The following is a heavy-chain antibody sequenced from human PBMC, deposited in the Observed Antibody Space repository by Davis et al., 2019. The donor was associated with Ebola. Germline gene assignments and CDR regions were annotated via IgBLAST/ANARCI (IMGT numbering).Heavy chain of an antibody. V-gene: IGHV3-21*04. J-gene: IGHJ4*02. CDR3: ASDILTGYYPY. D-gene: IGHD3-9*01. CDR1: TFTFSTYS. CDR2: ISGSGFYI. Sequence: PGGSLRLSCAVSTFTFSTYSMNWVRQAPGKGLEWVSSISGSGFYIYYTDSVKGRFTISRDNAKNSLYLQMNSLRAEDTAVYYCASDILTGYYPYWGQGTLVTVSS.